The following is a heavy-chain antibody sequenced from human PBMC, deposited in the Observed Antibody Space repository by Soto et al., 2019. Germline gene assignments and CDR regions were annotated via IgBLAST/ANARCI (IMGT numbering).Heavy chain of an antibody. Sequence: SVKVSCKASGGTFSSYAISWVRQAPGQGLEWMGGIIPIFGTANYAQKFQGRVTITADESTSTAYMELSSLRSEDTAVYYCARTSGRDGYNYETYYYYYGMDVWGQGTTVTVSS. CDR2: IIPIFGTA. CDR3: ARTSGRDGYNYETYYYYYGMDV. J-gene: IGHJ6*02. CDR1: GGTFSSYA. V-gene: IGHV1-69*13. D-gene: IGHD5-12*01.